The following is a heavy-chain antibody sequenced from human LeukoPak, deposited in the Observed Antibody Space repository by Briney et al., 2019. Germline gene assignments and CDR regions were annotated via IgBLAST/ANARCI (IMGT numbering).Heavy chain of an antibody. J-gene: IGHJ6*02. D-gene: IGHD1-26*01. CDR3: ARGIVGATYYYYGMDV. CDR1: GGTFSSYA. V-gene: IGHV1-69*04. CDR2: IIPILGIA. Sequence: GASVKVSCKASGGTFSSYAISWVRQAPGQGLEWMGRIIPILGIANYAQKFQGRVTITAGKSTSTAYMELSSLRSEDTAVYYCARGIVGATYYYYGMDVWGQGTTVTVSS.